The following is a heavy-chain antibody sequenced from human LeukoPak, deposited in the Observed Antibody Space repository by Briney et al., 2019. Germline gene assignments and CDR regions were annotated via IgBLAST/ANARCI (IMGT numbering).Heavy chain of an antibody. J-gene: IGHJ1*01. CDR1: GFTFSSYW. CDR3: ARDGDEYSSSSMYFQH. D-gene: IGHD6-6*01. Sequence: HSGGSLRLSCAASGFTFSSYWMSWVRQAPGKGLEWVANIKQDGSEKYYVDSVKGRFTISRDNAKNSLYLQMNSLRAEDTAVYYCARDGDEYSSSSMYFQHWGQGTLVTVSS. CDR2: IKQDGSEK. V-gene: IGHV3-7*01.